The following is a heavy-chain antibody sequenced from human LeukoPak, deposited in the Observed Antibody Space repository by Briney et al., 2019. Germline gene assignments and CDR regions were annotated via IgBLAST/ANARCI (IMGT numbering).Heavy chain of an antibody. D-gene: IGHD6-13*01. V-gene: IGHV4-34*01. CDR2: ISHSGST. Sequence: SETLSLTCAVYGESFSGYYWSWIRQPPGRGLEWIGEISHSGSTSYSASHKSRVTISVDTSKNQFSLKLNSVTAADTAVYYCARGDIAAGGAPFDYWGQGTLVTVSS. CDR1: GESFSGYY. CDR3: ARGDIAAGGAPFDY. J-gene: IGHJ4*02.